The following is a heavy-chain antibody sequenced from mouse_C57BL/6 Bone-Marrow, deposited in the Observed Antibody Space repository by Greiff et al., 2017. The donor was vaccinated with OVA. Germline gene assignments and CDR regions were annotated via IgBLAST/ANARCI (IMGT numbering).Heavy chain of an antibody. CDR1: GYSFTDYN. CDR2: INPYNGGT. V-gene: IGHV1-19*01. D-gene: IGHD2-4*01. J-gene: IGHJ2*01. Sequence: EVQLQQSGPELVKPGASVKISCKASGYSFTDYNMNWVKQSNGKSLEWIGVINPYNGGTSYNQKFKGKATLTVDKSSSTAYMELNSLTSEDSAVYYCARSGIWDYVFDYWGQGTTLTVSS. CDR3: ARSGIWDYVFDY.